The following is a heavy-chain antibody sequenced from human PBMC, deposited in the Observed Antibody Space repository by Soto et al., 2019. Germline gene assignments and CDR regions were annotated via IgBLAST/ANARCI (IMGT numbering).Heavy chain of an antibody. CDR1: GGSVSSGGNY. CDR3: ARGLKIPRRRYFDY. V-gene: IGHV4-39*07. D-gene: IGHD2-2*02. Sequence: SETLSLTCAVSGGSVSSGGNYWGWIRQSPGKGLEWIGSIYYSGSTYYNPSLKSRVTISVDTSKNQFSLKLSSVTAADTAVYYCARGLKIPRRRYFDYWGQGTLVTVSS. J-gene: IGHJ4*02. CDR2: IYYSGST.